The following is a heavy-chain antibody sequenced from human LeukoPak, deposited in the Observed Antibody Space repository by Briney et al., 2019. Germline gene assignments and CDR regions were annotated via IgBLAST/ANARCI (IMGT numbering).Heavy chain of an antibody. CDR3: ARGSYYYDSSVRIVRAVNWFDP. CDR1: GGSFSGYY. Sequence: SETLSLTCAVYGGSFSGYYWSWIRQPPGKGLEWIGEIKHSGSTNYNPSLKSRVTISVDTSKNQFSLKLSSVTAADTAVYYCARGSYYYDSSVRIVRAVNWFDPWGQGTLVTVSS. V-gene: IGHV4-34*01. J-gene: IGHJ5*02. D-gene: IGHD3-22*01. CDR2: IKHSGST.